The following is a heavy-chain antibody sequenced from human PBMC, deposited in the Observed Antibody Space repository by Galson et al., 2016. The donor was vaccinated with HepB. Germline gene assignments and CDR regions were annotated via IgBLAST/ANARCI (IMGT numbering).Heavy chain of an antibody. D-gene: IGHD3-3*02. J-gene: IGHJ4*02. V-gene: IGHV3-30*04. CDR2: ISYDVSNK. CDR3: ATLRRHCWSANCGDY. CDR1: GFTFNTYD. Sequence: SLRLSCAASGFTFNTYDMHWVRQAPGKGLEWVAGISYDVSNKDYADSVKGRFTISRDNSKNTLYLQMSSLRPEDTAVYYCATLRRHCWSANCGDYWGQGTLVTVSS.